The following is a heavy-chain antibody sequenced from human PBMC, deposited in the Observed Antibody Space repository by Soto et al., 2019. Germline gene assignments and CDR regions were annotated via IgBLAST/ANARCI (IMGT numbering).Heavy chain of an antibody. D-gene: IGHD6-19*01. CDR1: GYTCTNYW. V-gene: IGHV5-51*01. CDR2: IYPSDLDT. CDR3: ATPGPGVAASF. Sequence: GESLKSSCKGLGYTCTNYWIGWVRQMPGKGLEWMGLIYPSDLDTRYSPSFQGQVTISADKSVSTAYLQWNSLKASDTAMYYCATPGPGVAASFWGQGTQVTVSS. J-gene: IGHJ4*02.